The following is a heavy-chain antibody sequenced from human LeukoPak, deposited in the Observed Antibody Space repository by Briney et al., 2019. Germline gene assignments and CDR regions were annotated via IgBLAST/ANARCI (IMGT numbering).Heavy chain of an antibody. Sequence: QPGGSLRLSCAASGFTFSGYWMSWVRQAPGKGLEWVANINQDGSQKYYVDSVKGRFTISRDNAKNSLYLQMNSLRAEDTAVYYCATVRTHTNFDYWGQGTLVTVSS. CDR3: ATVRTHTNFDY. CDR1: GFTFSGYW. CDR2: INQDGSQK. J-gene: IGHJ4*02. V-gene: IGHV3-7*05.